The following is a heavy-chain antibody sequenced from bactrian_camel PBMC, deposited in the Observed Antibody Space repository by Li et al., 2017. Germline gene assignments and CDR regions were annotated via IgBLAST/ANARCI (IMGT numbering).Heavy chain of an antibody. CDR1: GVTYY. CDR3: AAQPRGSTCDGSMWNFRY. D-gene: IGHD6*01. V-gene: IGHV3S28*01. J-gene: IGHJ6*01. CDR2: INTRTGTT. Sequence: QLVESGGGSVQAGGSLRLSCAASGVTYYITWFRQPPGKEREGVASINTRTGTTYYADSMKGRFTISQDNSKNTMYLQMNSLKPEDTAMYYCAAQPRGSTCDGSMWNFRYRGQGTQVTVSS.